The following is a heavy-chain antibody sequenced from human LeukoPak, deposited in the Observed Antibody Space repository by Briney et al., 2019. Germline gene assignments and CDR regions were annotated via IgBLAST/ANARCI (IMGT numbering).Heavy chain of an antibody. V-gene: IGHV4-30-4*08. D-gene: IGHD3-9*01. CDR3: ARAPRYYDILTGYSVDAFDI. Sequence: SETLSLTCTVSGGSISSGDYYWSWIRQPPGKGLEWIGYIYYSGSTYHNPSLKSRVTISVDTSKNQFSLKLSSVTAADTAVYYCARAPRYYDILTGYSVDAFDIWGQGTMVTVSS. CDR2: IYYSGST. J-gene: IGHJ3*02. CDR1: GGSISSGDYY.